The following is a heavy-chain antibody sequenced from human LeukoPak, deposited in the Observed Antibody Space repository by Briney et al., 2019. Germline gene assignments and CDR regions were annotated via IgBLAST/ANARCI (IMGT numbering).Heavy chain of an antibody. J-gene: IGHJ4*02. D-gene: IGHD3-10*01. V-gene: IGHV4-30-2*01. CDR1: GGSISSGGYY. Sequence: PSETLSLTCTVSGGSISSGGYYWSWIRQPPGKGLEWIGYIYHSGSTYYNPSLKSRVTISVDRSKNQFSLKLSSVTAADTAVYYCARDVASGSFPDYWGQGTLVTVSS. CDR2: IYHSGST. CDR3: ARDVASGSFPDY.